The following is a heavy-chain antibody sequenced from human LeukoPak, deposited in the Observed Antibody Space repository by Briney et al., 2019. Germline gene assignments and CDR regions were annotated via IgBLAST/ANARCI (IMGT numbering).Heavy chain of an antibody. D-gene: IGHD6-13*01. CDR3: ARGSSTWTHFDY. V-gene: IGHV1-2*02. Sequence: ASVKVSCKASGYTFTAYHMHWVRQAPGQGPEWMGWINPNSGDTYYAQNFQARVTMTRDTSITPAYMDLSSLTSDDTAVYYCARGSSTWTHFDYWGQGTLVTVSS. CDR1: GYTFTAYH. J-gene: IGHJ4*02. CDR2: INPNSGDT.